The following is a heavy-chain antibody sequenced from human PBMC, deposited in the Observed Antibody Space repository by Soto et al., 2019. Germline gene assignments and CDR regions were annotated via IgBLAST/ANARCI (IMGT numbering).Heavy chain of an antibody. CDR2: IIPMFGSA. J-gene: IGHJ6*02. CDR3: ARRPHRVTIFGRGPAGMDV. CDR1: GGSFSSFA. D-gene: IGHD3-3*01. V-gene: IGHV1-69*13. Sequence: GASVKVSCKASGGSFSSFAFSWVRQAPGQGLEWMGGIIPMFGSANYAQEFLGRVTFTADDSTSTAYMEISGLRSEDTAVYFCARRPHRVTIFGRGPAGMDVWGQGTTVTVSS.